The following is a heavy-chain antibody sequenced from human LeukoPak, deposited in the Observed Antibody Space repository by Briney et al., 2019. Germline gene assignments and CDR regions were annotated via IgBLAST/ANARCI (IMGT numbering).Heavy chain of an antibody. D-gene: IGHD3-22*01. CDR1: GYTFTSYY. CDR2: INPSGGST. J-gene: IGHJ3*02. CDR3: ARVLRALSGYYHDAFDI. V-gene: IGHV1-46*01. Sequence: ASVKVSCKASGYTFTSYYMHWVRQAPGQGLEWMGIINPSGGSTSYAQKFQGRVTMTRDMSTSTVYMELSSLRSEDTAVYYCARVLRALSGYYHDAFDIWGQGTMVTVSS.